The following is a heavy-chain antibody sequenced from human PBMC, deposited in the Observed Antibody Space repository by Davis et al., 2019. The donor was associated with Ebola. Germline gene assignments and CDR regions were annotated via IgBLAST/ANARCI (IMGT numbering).Heavy chain of an antibody. CDR3: TRGGHGYSYGNYYFGIDV. V-gene: IGHV4-34*01. Sequence: SETLSLTCDVSTGSFSGFYWSWIRQSPGKGLEWIAEINQSGKPRYNPYLKSRLTISLDTDNNQFSLRLSSVTAADTAVYYCTRGGHGYSYGNYYFGIDVWGQGTLVTVSS. J-gene: IGHJ6*02. CDR1: TGSFSGFY. D-gene: IGHD5-18*01. CDR2: INQSGKP.